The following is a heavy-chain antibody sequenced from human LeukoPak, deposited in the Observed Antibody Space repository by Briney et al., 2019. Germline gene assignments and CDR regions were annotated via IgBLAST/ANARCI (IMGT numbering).Heavy chain of an antibody. V-gene: IGHV4-59*01. CDR2: IYYSGST. CDR1: GGSISSYY. Sequence: SETLSLTCTVSGGSISSYYWSWIRQPPGEGLEWIGYIYYSGSTNYNPSLKSRVTISVDTSKNQFSLKLSSVTAADTAVYYCARDQGVHCSGGSCYPLTMDVWGKGTTVTVSS. CDR3: ARDQGVHCSGGSCYPLTMDV. J-gene: IGHJ6*03. D-gene: IGHD2-15*01.